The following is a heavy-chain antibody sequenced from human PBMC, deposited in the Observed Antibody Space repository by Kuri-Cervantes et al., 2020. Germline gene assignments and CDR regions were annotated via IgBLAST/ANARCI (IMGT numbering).Heavy chain of an antibody. CDR3: ARDSHVNTPMVGYYYYMDV. Sequence: SETLSLTCTVSGGSISSYYWSWIRQPPGKGLEWIGYIYYSGSTNYNPSLKSRVIISVDTSKNQFSLKLFSATAADTAVYFCARDSHVNTPMVGYYYYMDVWGKGTTVTVSS. J-gene: IGHJ6*03. CDR1: GGSISSYY. D-gene: IGHD5-18*01. CDR2: IYYSGST. V-gene: IGHV4-59*01.